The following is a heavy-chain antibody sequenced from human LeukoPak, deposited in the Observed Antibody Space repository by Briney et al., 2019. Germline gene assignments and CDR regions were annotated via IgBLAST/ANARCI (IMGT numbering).Heavy chain of an antibody. CDR1: GFTVNSNY. J-gene: IGHJ6*02. Sequence: PGGSLRLSCAASGFTVNSNYMNWVRQAPGKGLEWVSVVYSDDTTYYADSVKGRFTISRDNSKNTLYLQMDSLRAEDTAVYACVKDHRDSGNYYYYYGMDVWGQGTTVAVSS. CDR3: VKDHRDSGNYYYYYGMDV. V-gene: IGHV3-53*01. D-gene: IGHD1-26*01. CDR2: VYSDDTT.